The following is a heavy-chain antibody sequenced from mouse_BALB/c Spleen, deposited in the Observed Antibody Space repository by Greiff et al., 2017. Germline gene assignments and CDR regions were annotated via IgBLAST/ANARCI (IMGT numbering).Heavy chain of an antibody. D-gene: IGHD1-1*01. V-gene: IGHV14-3*02. CDR1: GFNIKDTY. CDR3: ARDYGSFHWYFDV. Sequence: DVKLQESGAELVKPGASVKLSCTASGFNIKDTYMHWVKQRPEQGLEWIGRIDPANGNTKYDPKFQGKATITADTSSNTAYLQLSSLTSEDTAVYYCARDYGSFHWYFDVWGAGTTVTVSS. J-gene: IGHJ1*01. CDR2: IDPANGNT.